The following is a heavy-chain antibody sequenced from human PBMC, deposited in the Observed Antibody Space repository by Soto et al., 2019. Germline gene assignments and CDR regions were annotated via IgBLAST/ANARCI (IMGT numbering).Heavy chain of an antibody. CDR2: ISDDASNK. J-gene: IGHJ4*02. D-gene: IGHD4-17*01. Sequence: GGSLRLSCAASGFSFSSYGMHWVRQAPGKGLEWVALISDDASNKYYADSVKGEFTISRDNSENTLYLQMNSMRTEDTAVYYCAKDRRFNGDDGYFDYWGQGTMVTVSS. CDR3: AKDRRFNGDDGYFDY. CDR1: GFSFSSYG. V-gene: IGHV3-30*18.